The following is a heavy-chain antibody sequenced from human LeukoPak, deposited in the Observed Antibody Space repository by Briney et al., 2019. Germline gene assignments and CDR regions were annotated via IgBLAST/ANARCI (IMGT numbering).Heavy chain of an antibody. V-gene: IGHV4-59*08. CDR3: ARRPLSYDSSGYNAFDI. CDR2: IYYSGST. CDR1: GGSISSYY. D-gene: IGHD3-22*01. J-gene: IGHJ3*02. Sequence: SETLSLTCTVSGGSISSYYWSWIRQPPGKGLEWIGYIYYSGSTNYNPSLKSRVTISVDTSKNQFSLKLSSVTAADTAVYYCARRPLSYDSSGYNAFDIWGQGTMVTVSS.